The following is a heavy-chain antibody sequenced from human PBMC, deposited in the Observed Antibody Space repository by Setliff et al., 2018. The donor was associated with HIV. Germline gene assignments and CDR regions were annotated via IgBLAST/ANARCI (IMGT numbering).Heavy chain of an antibody. V-gene: IGHV1-18*01. CDR3: ARVPGPAAHLTFDY. J-gene: IGHJ4*02. D-gene: IGHD2-2*01. Sequence: ASVKVSCKPSGYTFTSYGLSWVRQAPGQGLEWMGWISTYSDEASYAENLQGRVTMTRDTSTSTVYMELSSLRSEDTAVYYCARVPGPAAHLTFDYWSQGTLVTVSS. CDR2: ISTYSDEA. CDR1: GYTFTSYG.